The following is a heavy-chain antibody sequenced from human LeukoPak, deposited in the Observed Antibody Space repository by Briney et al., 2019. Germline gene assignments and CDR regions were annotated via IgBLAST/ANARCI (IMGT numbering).Heavy chain of an antibody. CDR2: INSANGNT. D-gene: IGHD1-26*01. CDR1: GCTFTSYA. Sequence: ASVKVSCKASGCTFTSYAMHWVRQAPGQSLEWMGWINSANGNTKYSQKFQGRVTITRDTSASTAYMELSSLRSEDTAVYYCARDGRFIVADYYYGMDVWGQGTTVTVSS. J-gene: IGHJ6*02. CDR3: ARDGRFIVADYYYGMDV. V-gene: IGHV1-3*04.